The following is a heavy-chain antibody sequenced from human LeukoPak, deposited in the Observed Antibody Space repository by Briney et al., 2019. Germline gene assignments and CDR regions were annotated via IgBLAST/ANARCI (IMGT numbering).Heavy chain of an antibody. CDR3: AREEVTSAWFPFDF. J-gene: IGHJ4*02. Sequence: SETLSLTCTVSGVAVSSGNYYWSWIRQPPGKGLEWIGHIYYTGSTSYNPPLMSRVTMSVDAPKNQLSLKVRSVTAADTAVYYYAREEVTSAWFPFDFWGRGALVTVSS. CDR2: IYYTGST. D-gene: IGHD6-19*01. V-gene: IGHV4-61*01. CDR1: GVAVSSGNYY.